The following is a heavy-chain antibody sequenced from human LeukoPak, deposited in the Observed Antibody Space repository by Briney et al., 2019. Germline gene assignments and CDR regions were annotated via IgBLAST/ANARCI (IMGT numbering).Heavy chain of an antibody. Sequence: SVKVSCKASGGTFSSYAIIWVRQAPGQGLEWMGGIIPIFGTANYAQKFQGRVTITADESTSTAYMELSSLRSEDTAVYYRAREGSGSYKAFDIWGQGTMVTVSS. V-gene: IGHV1-69*13. CDR1: GGTFSSYA. CDR2: IIPIFGTA. CDR3: AREGSGSYKAFDI. D-gene: IGHD1-26*01. J-gene: IGHJ3*02.